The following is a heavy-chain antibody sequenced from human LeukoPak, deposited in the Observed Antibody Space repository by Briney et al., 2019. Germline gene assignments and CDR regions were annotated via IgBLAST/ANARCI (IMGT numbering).Heavy chain of an antibody. Sequence: SETLSLTCAVSGYSISSGYYWGWIRQPPGKGLEWIGSIYHSGSTYYNPSLKSRVTISVDTSKNQFSLKLSSVTAADTAVYYCARLIWSVLFDYWGQGTLVTVSS. CDR1: GYSISSGYY. CDR2: IYHSGST. J-gene: IGHJ4*02. V-gene: IGHV4-38-2*01. D-gene: IGHD3-10*01. CDR3: ARLIWSVLFDY.